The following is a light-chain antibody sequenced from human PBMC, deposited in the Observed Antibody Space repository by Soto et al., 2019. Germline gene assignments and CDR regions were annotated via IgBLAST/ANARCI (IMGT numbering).Light chain of an antibody. CDR3: QQYTNTNNPWM. CDR2: DAS. CDR1: QTISTG. J-gene: IGKJ1*01. Sequence: DIQVTQSPPTLSASVGDRVTITCRASQTISTGMAWYQQKPGKAPKLLVYDASTLQSGVESRFSGSGSGTEFTLIISGLQPDDSATYYCQQYTNTNNPWMFGQGTKVEI. V-gene: IGKV1-5*01.